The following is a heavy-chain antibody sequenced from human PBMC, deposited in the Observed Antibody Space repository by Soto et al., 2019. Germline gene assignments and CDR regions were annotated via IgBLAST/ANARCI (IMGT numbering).Heavy chain of an antibody. D-gene: IGHD2-15*01. J-gene: IGHJ3*02. V-gene: IGHV4-59*08. Sequence: SETLSLTCTVSGGSISSYYWSWIRQPPGKGLEWIGYIYYSGSTNYNPSLKSRVTISVDTSKNQFSLKLSSVTAADTAVYYFARRHREYCSGGSCYSSAFDIWGQGTMVTVSS. CDR1: GGSISSYY. CDR3: ARRHREYCSGGSCYSSAFDI. CDR2: IYYSGST.